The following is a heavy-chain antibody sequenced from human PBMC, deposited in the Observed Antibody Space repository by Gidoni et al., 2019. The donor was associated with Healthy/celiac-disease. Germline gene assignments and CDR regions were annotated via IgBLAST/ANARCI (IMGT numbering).Heavy chain of an antibody. Sequence: QVQLVESGGGVVQPGRSLRRSCAASGVTFSSYGMNWVRQAPGKGLEWVAVIWYDGSNKYYADSVKGRFTISRDNSKNTLYLQMNSLRAEDTAVYYCARDNVPSYDSPALYYYGMDVWGQGTTVTVSS. V-gene: IGHV3-33*01. D-gene: IGHD3-22*01. CDR2: IWYDGSNK. CDR1: GVTFSSYG. J-gene: IGHJ6*02. CDR3: ARDNVPSYDSPALYYYGMDV.